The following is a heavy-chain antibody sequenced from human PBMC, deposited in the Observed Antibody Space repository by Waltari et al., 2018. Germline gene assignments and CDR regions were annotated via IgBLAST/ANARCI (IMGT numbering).Heavy chain of an antibody. J-gene: IGHJ3*02. V-gene: IGHV3-53*01. D-gene: IGHD1-26*01. CDR3: ARSRSRGHNAFDI. Sequence: EVQLVESGGGLIQPGGSLRLSCAASGFTVSSNYMSWVRQAPGKGLEWVSVIYGGGSTYYADSVKGRFTISRDNSKNTLYLQMNSLRAEDTAVYYWARSRSRGHNAFDIWGQGTMVTVSS. CDR1: GFTVSSNY. CDR2: IYGGGST.